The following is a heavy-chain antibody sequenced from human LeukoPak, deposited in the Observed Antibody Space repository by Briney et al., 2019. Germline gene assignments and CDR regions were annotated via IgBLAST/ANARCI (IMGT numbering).Heavy chain of an antibody. D-gene: IGHD3-22*01. J-gene: IGHJ6*02. Sequence: SVKVSCKASGGTFSSYAISWVRQAPGQGLEWMGGIIPIFGTANYAQKFQGRVTITADESTSTAYMELSSLRSEDTAVYYCARDSGYLLSYYYYGMDVWGQGTTVTVSS. CDR3: ARDSGYLLSYYYYGMDV. CDR1: GGTFSSYA. V-gene: IGHV1-69*13. CDR2: IIPIFGTA.